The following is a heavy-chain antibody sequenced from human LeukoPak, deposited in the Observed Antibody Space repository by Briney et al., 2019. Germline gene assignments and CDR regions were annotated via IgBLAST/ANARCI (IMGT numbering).Heavy chain of an antibody. V-gene: IGHV1-2*02. CDR3: ATEKVGNITMVRENYYGMDV. CDR2: INPNSGST. Sequence: ASVKVSCKASGYTFTDYYMHWVRQAPGQGLEWMGWINPNSGSTYYAQKFQGRVTMTRDTSISTAHMELSSLRSEDTAVYYCATEKVGNITMVRENYYGMDVWGQGTTVTVSS. J-gene: IGHJ6*02. CDR1: GYTFTDYY. D-gene: IGHD3-10*01.